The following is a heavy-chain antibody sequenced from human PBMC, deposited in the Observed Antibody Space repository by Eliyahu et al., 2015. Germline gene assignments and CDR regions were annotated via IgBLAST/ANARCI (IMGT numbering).Heavy chain of an antibody. J-gene: IGHJ6*02. Sequence: QVQLVQSGAEVKKPGASVKVSCKASGSXFXSFXINWVRXATGQGXEXMGWVDPNSGNTGYAQKFQGRVTMTRNTSISTAYMELSSLRSEDTAVYYCARGAYCSGGSCYSGGYYYYYGMDVWGQGTTVTVSS. V-gene: IGHV1-8*01. CDR1: GSXFXSFX. CDR3: ARGAYCSGGSCYSGGYYYYYGMDV. CDR2: VDPNSGNT. D-gene: IGHD2-15*01.